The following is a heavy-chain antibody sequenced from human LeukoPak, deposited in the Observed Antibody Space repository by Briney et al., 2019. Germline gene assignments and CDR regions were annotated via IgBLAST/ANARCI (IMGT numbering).Heavy chain of an antibody. Sequence: KAGGSLRLSCAASGFTFSSYSMNWVRQAPGKGLEWVSSISSSSSYIYYADSVKGRFTISRDNAKNSLYLQMNSLRAEDTAVYYCARLGPSAPLLWFGYYYGMDVWGQGTTVTVSS. J-gene: IGHJ6*02. CDR2: ISSSSSYI. D-gene: IGHD3-10*01. CDR3: ARLGPSAPLLWFGYYYGMDV. V-gene: IGHV3-21*01. CDR1: GFTFSSYS.